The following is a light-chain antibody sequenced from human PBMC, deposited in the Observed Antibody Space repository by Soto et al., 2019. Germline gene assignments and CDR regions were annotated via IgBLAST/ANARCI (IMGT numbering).Light chain of an antibody. Sequence: EIVLTQSPATLSLSPGERSTLSCRASQSVSSNLAWYQQKPGQAPRLLIYGASTRATGIPARFSGSGSGTEFTLTISSLQSEDFAVYYCQQYYNWPITFGQGTRREIK. CDR3: QQYYNWPIT. J-gene: IGKJ5*01. V-gene: IGKV3-15*01. CDR1: QSVSSN. CDR2: GAS.